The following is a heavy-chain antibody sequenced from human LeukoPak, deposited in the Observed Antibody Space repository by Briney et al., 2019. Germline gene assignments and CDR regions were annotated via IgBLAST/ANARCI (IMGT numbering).Heavy chain of an antibody. Sequence: SETLSLTCTVSGGSISSYYWSWIRQPPGKGLEWIGYIYYSGSTNYNPSLKSRVTISVDTSKNQFSLKLSSVTAADTAVYYCARGPPTPFGVVSWFDPWGQGTLVTVSS. D-gene: IGHD3-3*01. CDR3: ARGPPTPFGVVSWFDP. J-gene: IGHJ5*02. CDR2: IYYSGST. CDR1: GGSISSYY. V-gene: IGHV4-59*01.